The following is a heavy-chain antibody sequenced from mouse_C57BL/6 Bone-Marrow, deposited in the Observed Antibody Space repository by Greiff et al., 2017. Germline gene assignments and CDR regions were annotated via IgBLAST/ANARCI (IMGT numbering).Heavy chain of an antibody. J-gene: IGHJ1*03. CDR3: ARLRRVRLDCDV. D-gene: IGHD2-14*01. CDR2: IYPGDGDT. V-gene: IGHV1-82*01. Sequence: QVQLPQSGPELVKPGASVKISCKASGYAFSSSWLNWVKQRPGQGLEWIGRIYPGDGDTNSNGKFKGKATLTADKSSSTAYMQLSSLTSEDAAVYFCARLRRVRLDCDVWGTGTTVTVSS. CDR1: GYAFSSSW.